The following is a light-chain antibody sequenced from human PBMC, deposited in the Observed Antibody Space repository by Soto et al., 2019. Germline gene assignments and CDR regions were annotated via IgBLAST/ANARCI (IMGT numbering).Light chain of an antibody. CDR2: GAS. CDR3: QQLGDTPPFA. V-gene: IGKV3-20*01. Sequence: EIVLTQSPGTLSLSPGERATLSCRASQSVGSNLAWYQQKPGQAPRLLIFGASTRATGIPDMFSGSGSGTDFTLTISRLESEDFAVYYCQQLGDTPPFAFGPGTKVDIK. J-gene: IGKJ3*01. CDR1: QSVGSN.